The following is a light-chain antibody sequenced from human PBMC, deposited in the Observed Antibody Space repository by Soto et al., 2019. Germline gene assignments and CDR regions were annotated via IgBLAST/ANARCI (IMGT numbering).Light chain of an antibody. CDR1: SSDVGGYNY. J-gene: IGLJ3*02. CDR3: SSYAGSNNLV. Sequence: QSALTQPPSASRSPGQSVTISCTGTSSDVGGYNYVSWYQQHPGKAPKLMIFEVSKRPSRVPDRFSGSKSGNTASLTVSGLQAEDEADYYCSSYAGSNNLVFGGGTKVTVL. V-gene: IGLV2-8*02. CDR2: EVS.